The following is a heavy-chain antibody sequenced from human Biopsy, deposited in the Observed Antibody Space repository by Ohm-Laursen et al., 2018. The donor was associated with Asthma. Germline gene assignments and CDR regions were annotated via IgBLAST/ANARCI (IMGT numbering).Heavy chain of an antibody. CDR3: ARRGGLRRYFDY. CDR2: MYYGETT. V-gene: IGHV4-39*07. CDR1: GASITSSAYY. Sequence: GTLSLTCTVSGASITSSAYYWGWIRQPPGKGLEWIGSMYYGETTYYSPSLKSRVTISLDTSKNQFSLKLSSVTAADTAVYYCARRGGLRRYFDYWGQGTLVTVSS. J-gene: IGHJ4*02. D-gene: IGHD4-17*01.